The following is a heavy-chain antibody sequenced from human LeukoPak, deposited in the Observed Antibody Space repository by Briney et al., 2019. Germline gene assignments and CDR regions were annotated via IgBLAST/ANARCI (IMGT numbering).Heavy chain of an antibody. D-gene: IGHD6-13*01. CDR1: GGSISSGSYY. Sequence: SETLSLTCTVSGGSISSGSYYWSWIRQPAGKGLEWIGRIYTSGSTNYNPSLKSRVTMSVDTSKGQLSLKLTSVTAADTAVYYCARMAAGRRMDYWGQGTLVTVSS. CDR3: ARMAAGRRMDY. CDR2: IYTSGST. J-gene: IGHJ4*02. V-gene: IGHV4-61*02.